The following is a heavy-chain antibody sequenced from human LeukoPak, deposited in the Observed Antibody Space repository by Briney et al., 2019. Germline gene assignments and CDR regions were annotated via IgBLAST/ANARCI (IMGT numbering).Heavy chain of an antibody. CDR3: ARDQYYDSKGWFDP. CDR2: IHTYNGHT. J-gene: IGHJ5*02. Sequence: PGASVKVSCKSSGYTFNSYGITWVRQAPGQGLEWMGWIHTYNGHTNYAQKLQGRVTITTDTSTSTAYMELRSLRSDDTAVYYCARDQYYDSKGWFDPWGQGTLVTVSS. D-gene: IGHD3-22*01. CDR1: GYTFNSYG. V-gene: IGHV1-18*01.